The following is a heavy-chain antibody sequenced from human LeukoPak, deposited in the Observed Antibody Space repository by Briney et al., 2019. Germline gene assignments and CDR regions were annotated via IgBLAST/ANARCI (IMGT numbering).Heavy chain of an antibody. D-gene: IGHD1-1*01. CDR1: GFTFSRYG. V-gene: IGHV3-30*02. Sequence: GGSLRLSCVASGFTFSRYGMYWVRQAPGKGLEWVAFIPYHENMEYYADSVKGRFTVSRDDSKNTVYLGMNRLRPEDTAVYYCVRTGLLKNWFDPWGHGTQVTVSS. CDR3: VRTGLLKNWFDP. CDR2: IPYHENME. J-gene: IGHJ5*02.